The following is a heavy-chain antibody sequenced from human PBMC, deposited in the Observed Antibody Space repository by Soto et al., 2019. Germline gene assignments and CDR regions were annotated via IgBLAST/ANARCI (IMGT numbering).Heavy chain of an antibody. V-gene: IGHV3-23*01. CDR2: ITGTGGNT. Sequence: EVQLLESGGGLVQPGGSLRLSCAASGFPLSTYGMTWVRQAPGKGLEWVSAITGTGGNTYYVDSVKGRFTSSRDNSKNLLYLQMNSLRVEDTAVYYSARVLGYWYGVDVWGQGTTVTVSS. J-gene: IGHJ6*02. CDR1: GFPLSTYG. CDR3: ARVLGYWYGVDV.